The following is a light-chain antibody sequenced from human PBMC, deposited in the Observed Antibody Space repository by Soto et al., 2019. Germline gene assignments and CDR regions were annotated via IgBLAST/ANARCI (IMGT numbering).Light chain of an antibody. Sequence: EIVLTQSPGTLSLSPGETATLSCRASQAVDRKFLAWYQKSPGQAPRLLIFGASLRATGVPDRFSGGGADTDFTLTIRRVEPEDFSVYYCQHYSISPPVTFGQGKRLDI. CDR1: QAVDRKF. CDR2: GAS. V-gene: IGKV3-20*01. CDR3: QHYSISPPVT. J-gene: IGKJ5*01.